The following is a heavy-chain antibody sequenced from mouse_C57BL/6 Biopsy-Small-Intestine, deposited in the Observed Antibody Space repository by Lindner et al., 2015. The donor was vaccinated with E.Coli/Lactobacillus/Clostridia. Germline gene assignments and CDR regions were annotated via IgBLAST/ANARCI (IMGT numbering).Heavy chain of an antibody. J-gene: IGHJ2*01. Sequence: SVKVSCKASGYTLTAHLLHWVRQAPGQGLEWMGRINPNAGDIHIPQKFQDRVRLTTDTSINTAYMELSRLTSDDSAMYFCMREIVGPANYFDYWG. CDR2: INPNAGDI. CDR1: GYTLTAHL. V-gene: IGHV1-74*01. CDR3: MREIVGPANYFDY.